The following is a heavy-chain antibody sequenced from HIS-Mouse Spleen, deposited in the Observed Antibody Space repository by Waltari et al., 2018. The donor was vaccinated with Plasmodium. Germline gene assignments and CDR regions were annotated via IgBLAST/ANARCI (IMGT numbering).Heavy chain of an antibody. CDR1: GGSISSSSYY. V-gene: IGHV4-39*01. J-gene: IGHJ6*02. CDR3: ASLPLVEEVTTPFYYYYYGMDV. D-gene: IGHD2-15*01. CDR2: IYYSGDT. Sequence: QLQLQESGPGLVKPSETLSLTCTVSGGSISSSSYYWGWIRQPPGKGLEWIGSIYYSGDTTYNPALRSRVTIYVDTSKNWFSRKLSSVTAADTAVYYCASLPLVEEVTTPFYYYYYGMDVWGQGTTVTVSS.